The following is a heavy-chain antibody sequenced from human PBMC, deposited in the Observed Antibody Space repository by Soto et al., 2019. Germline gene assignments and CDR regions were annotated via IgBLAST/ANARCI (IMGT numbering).Heavy chain of an antibody. CDR3: AKAPVVVPAAGAFDI. J-gene: IGHJ3*02. D-gene: IGHD2-2*01. V-gene: IGHV3-23*01. CDR2: ISGSGGST. CDR1: GFTFSSYA. Sequence: GGSLRLSCAASGFTFSSYAMSWVRQAPGKGLEWVSAISGSGGSTYYADSVKGRFTISMDNSKNTLNLQMNSLRAEDTAVYYCAKAPVVVPAAGAFDIWGQGTMVTVSS.